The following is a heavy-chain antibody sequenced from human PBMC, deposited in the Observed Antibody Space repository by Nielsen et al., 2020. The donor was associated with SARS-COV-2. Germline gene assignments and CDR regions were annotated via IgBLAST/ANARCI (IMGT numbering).Heavy chain of an antibody. CDR3: ARDLTTIAVADSFDY. V-gene: IGHV3-30*04. D-gene: IGHD6-19*01. CDR2: ISYDGSNK. J-gene: IGHJ4*02. Sequence: GGSLRLSCAASGFTFSSYAMHWVRQAPGKGLEWVAVISYDGSNKYYADSVKGRLTISRDNSKNTLYLQMNSLRAEDTAVYYCARDLTTIAVADSFDYWGQGTLVTVSS. CDR1: GFTFSSYA.